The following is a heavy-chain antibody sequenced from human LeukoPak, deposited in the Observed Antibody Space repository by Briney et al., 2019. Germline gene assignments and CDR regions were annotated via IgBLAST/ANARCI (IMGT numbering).Heavy chain of an antibody. V-gene: IGHV3-23*01. CDR3: AKDRNRLWFGELMSHYMDV. D-gene: IGHD3-10*01. CDR1: GFTFSSYG. CDR2: ISGSGGST. Sequence: LPGGTLRLSCAASGFTFSSYGMSWVRQAPGKVLEWISAISGSGGSTYYADSVKGRFTISRDNSENTLYLQMNSLRAEDTAVYYCAKDRNRLWFGELMSHYMDVWGKGTTVTISS. J-gene: IGHJ6*03.